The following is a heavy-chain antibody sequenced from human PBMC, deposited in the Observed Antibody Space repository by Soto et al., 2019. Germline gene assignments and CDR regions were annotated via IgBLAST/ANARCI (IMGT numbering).Heavy chain of an antibody. V-gene: IGHV4-34*01. J-gene: IGHJ4*02. D-gene: IGHD6-6*01. Sequence: SETLSLSCAVCGGCGRRYYWSGIRQPPGKGLEWIGEINHRGSTKYNPSLKSRVTISVDTSKNQFSLKLTSVPAADTAVYYCARTSRFDSWGQGTLVTVS. CDR2: INHRGST. CDR1: GGCGRRYY. CDR3: ARTSRFDS.